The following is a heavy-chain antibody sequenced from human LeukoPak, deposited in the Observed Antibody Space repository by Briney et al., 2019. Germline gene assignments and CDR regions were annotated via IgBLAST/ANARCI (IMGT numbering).Heavy chain of an antibody. Sequence: SETLSLTCTVSGGSISSYYWSWIRQPPGKGLEWIGYIYYSGSTNYNPSLKSRVTISVDTSKNQFSLRLDPVSPADTAVYYCARDRAPDSGGYYTDRALGYWGQGTLVTVSS. J-gene: IGHJ4*02. CDR3: ARDRAPDSGGYYTDRALGY. CDR2: IYYSGST. V-gene: IGHV4-59*01. CDR1: GGSISSYY. D-gene: IGHD3-22*01.